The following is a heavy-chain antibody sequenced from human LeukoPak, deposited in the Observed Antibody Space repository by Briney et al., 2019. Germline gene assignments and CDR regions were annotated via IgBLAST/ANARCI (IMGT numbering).Heavy chain of an antibody. CDR3: ATSRLIVVVPAAPLDY. D-gene: IGHD2-2*01. Sequence: ASVKISCKVSGYTFTDYYMHWVHQAPGKGLEWMGLVEPEDGETIYAEKFQGRVTITADTSTDTAYMELSSLRSEDTAVYYCATSRLIVVVPAAPLDYWGRGTLVTVSS. J-gene: IGHJ4*02. CDR2: VEPEDGET. CDR1: GYTFTDYY. V-gene: IGHV1-69-2*01.